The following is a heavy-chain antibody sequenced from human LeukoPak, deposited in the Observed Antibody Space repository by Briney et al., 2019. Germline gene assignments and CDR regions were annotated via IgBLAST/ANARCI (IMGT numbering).Heavy chain of an antibody. CDR1: GFTFGSYA. D-gene: IGHD3-16*01. V-gene: IGHV3-30-3*01. CDR2: ISYDGSNK. CDR3: ARGHVSAFDI. J-gene: IGHJ3*02. Sequence: GRSLRLSCAASGFTFGSYAMHWVRQAPGKGLEWVAVISYDGSNKYYADSVKGRFTISRDNSKNTLYLQMNSLRAEDTAVCYCARGHVSAFDIWGQGTMVTVSS.